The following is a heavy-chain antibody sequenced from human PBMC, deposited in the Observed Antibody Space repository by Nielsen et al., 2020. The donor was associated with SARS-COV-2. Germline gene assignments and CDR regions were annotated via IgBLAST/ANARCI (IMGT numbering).Heavy chain of an antibody. CDR2: ISYDGSNK. V-gene: IGHV3-30*03. Sequence: GESLKISCAASGFTFSSYGMPWVRQAPGKGLEWVAVISYDGSNKYYADSVKGRFTISRDNSKNTLYLQMNSLRAEDTAVYYCAIILDDCGGDCPDLDYWGQGTLVTVSS. J-gene: IGHJ4*02. D-gene: IGHD2-21*02. CDR3: AIILDDCGGDCPDLDY. CDR1: GFTFSSYG.